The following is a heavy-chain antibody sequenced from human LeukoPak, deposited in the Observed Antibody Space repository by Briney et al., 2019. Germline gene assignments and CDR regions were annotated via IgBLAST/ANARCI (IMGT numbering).Heavy chain of an antibody. CDR3: AKDPFGGWDY. V-gene: IGHV3-23*01. CDR1: GFTFSSYA. Sequence: GGSLRLSCAASGFTFSSYAMSWVRQAPGKGLEWASANSGSGGSTYYADSVKGRFTISRDNSKNTLYLQMNSLRAEDTAVYYCAKDPFGGWDYWGQGTLVTVSS. CDR2: NSGSGGST. D-gene: IGHD3-16*01. J-gene: IGHJ4*02.